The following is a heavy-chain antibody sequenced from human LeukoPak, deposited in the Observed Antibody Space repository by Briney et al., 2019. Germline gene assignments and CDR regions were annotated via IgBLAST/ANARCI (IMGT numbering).Heavy chain of an antibody. CDR2: VSSDGSIK. Sequence: PGGSLRLSCVASGFTFSSYGIHWVRQAPGKGLEWDAFVSSDGSIKYNADSVKGRFTIFRDTSKNTVYLQMNSLGAEDTAFYYCARGYSSSWLGYFDYWGQGTLVTVSS. CDR1: GFTFSSYG. CDR3: ARGYSSSWLGYFDY. D-gene: IGHD6-13*01. V-gene: IGHV3-30*03. J-gene: IGHJ4*02.